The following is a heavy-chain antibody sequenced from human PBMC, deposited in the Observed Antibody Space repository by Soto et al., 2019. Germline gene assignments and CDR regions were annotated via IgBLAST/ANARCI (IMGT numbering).Heavy chain of an antibody. J-gene: IGHJ3*02. CDR1: GFTFSSYA. CDR2: ISYDGSNK. CDR3: ATCGYSSGWFLKAFDI. V-gene: IGHV3-30-3*01. Sequence: GGSLRLSCAASGFTFSSYAMHWVRQAPGKGLEWVAVISYDGSNKYYADSVKGRFTISRDNSKNTLYLQMNSLRAEDTAVYYCATCGYSSGWFLKAFDIWGQGTMVTVSS. D-gene: IGHD6-19*01.